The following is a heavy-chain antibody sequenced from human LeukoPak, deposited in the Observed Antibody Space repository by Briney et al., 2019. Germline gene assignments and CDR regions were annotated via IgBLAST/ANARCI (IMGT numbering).Heavy chain of an antibody. J-gene: IGHJ4*02. CDR3: AKDTDYCCSTSCSTDIFDY. V-gene: IGHV3-43*02. CDR1: GFTFDDYG. CDR2: ISGDGTRT. D-gene: IGHD2-2*02. Sequence: GGSLRLSCAASGFTFDDYGIHWVRQAPGKGLEWVSLISGDGTRTYYADSVRGRFTVSRDNAKNSLYLQMNSLRTEDTALYYCAKDTDYCCSTSCSTDIFDYWGQGTLVTVSS.